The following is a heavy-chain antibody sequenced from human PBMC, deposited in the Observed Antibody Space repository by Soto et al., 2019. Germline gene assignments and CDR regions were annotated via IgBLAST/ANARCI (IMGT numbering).Heavy chain of an antibody. CDR1: GFSISNHE. CDR3: ARDLTGYAMDV. V-gene: IGHV3-48*03. J-gene: IGHJ6*02. CDR2: SDRTGRAI. D-gene: IGHD3-9*01. Sequence: EVKLVESGGDLVQPGGSLRLSCVPSGFSISNHEMDWVRQAPGKGLEWISYSDRTGRAIYYADSVKDRFIISRDNAKNSLYLQMSGLRAEDTAIYYRARDLTGYAMDVWGQGTTVTVSS.